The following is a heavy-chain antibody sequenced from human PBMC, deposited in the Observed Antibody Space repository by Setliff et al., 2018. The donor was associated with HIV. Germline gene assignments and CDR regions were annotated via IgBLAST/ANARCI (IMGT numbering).Heavy chain of an antibody. CDR2: IYHSGRT. CDR3: SRSYCGGDCSLVVDTNWFDP. V-gene: IGHV4-38-2*01. CDR1: GYSISSSYY. D-gene: IGHD2-21*01. Sequence: PSETLSLTCAVSGYSISSSYYWGWIRQPPGKGLEWIGNIYHSGRTYYNPPLKSRVTISLDTSKNHFSLRLSSVTAADTAVYYCSRSYCGGDCSLVVDTNWFDPWGQGTLVTVSS. J-gene: IGHJ5*02.